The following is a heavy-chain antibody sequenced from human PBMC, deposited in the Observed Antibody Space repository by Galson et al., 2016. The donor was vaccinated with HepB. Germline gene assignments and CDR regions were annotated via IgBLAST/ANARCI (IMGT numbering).Heavy chain of an antibody. CDR2: INTNGGET. CDR1: GFTFSDYA. J-gene: IGHJ4*02. Sequence: SLRLSCAASGFTFSDYAMNWVRQAPGKGLEWVSGINTNGGETYYADSVKGRFSISRDNSKNTLYLQMDSLSAEDTAVNYCAKWSRSSGTDYSFDYLDYWGQGTLVTGSS. CDR3: AKWSRSSGTDYSFDYLDY. D-gene: IGHD1-26*01. V-gene: IGHV3-23*01.